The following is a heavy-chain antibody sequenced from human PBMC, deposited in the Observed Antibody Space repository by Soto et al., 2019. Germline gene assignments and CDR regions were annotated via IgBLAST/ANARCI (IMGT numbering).Heavy chain of an antibody. CDR1: GGSISSSSYY. Sequence: SETLSLTCTVSGGSISSSSYYWGWIRQPPGKGLEWIGSIYYSGSTYYNPSLKSRVTISVDTSKNQFSLKLSSVTAADTAVYYCARGWDGDRRLPFDYWGQGTLVTVSS. D-gene: IGHD5-12*01. J-gene: IGHJ4*02. CDR3: ARGWDGDRRLPFDY. V-gene: IGHV4-39*07. CDR2: IYYSGST.